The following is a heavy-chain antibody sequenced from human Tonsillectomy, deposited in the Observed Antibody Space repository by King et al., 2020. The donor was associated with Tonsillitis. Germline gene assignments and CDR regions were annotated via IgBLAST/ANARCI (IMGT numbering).Heavy chain of an antibody. Sequence: QLVQSGGGVVRPGGSLRLSCAASGFTFGDYGMSWVRQAPGKGLEWVSGINWNGGSTGYADSVKGRFTISRDNAKNSLYLQMNSLRAEDTALYYCARVRDSSWQYYFDYWGPGTLVTVSS. J-gene: IGHJ4*02. D-gene: IGHD6-13*01. CDR2: INWNGGST. V-gene: IGHV3-20*04. CDR1: GFTFGDYG. CDR3: ARVRDSSWQYYFDY.